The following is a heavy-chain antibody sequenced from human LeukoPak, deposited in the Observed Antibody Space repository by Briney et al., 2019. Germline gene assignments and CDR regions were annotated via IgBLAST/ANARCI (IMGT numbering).Heavy chain of an antibody. CDR3: AKGRYTYTD. D-gene: IGHD5-18*01. CDR1: GFTFSSYA. J-gene: IGHJ4*02. V-gene: IGHV3-23*01. Sequence: GGSLRLSCAASGFTFSSYAMSWVRQAPGKGLEWVSVVSGSGGGTSYADSVKGRFTISRDNSKNTLYLQMNSLRDEDTAVYYRAKGRYTYTDWGQGTLVTVSS. CDR2: VSGSGGGT.